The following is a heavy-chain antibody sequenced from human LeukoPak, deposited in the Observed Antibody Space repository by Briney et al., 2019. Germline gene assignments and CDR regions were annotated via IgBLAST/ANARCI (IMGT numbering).Heavy chain of an antibody. CDR1: GGSFSGYY. Sequence: PSETLSLTCAVYGGSFSGYYWSWIRQPPGKGLEWIGEINHSGSTNYNPSLKSRVTMSVDTSKNRFSLKLSSVTAADTAVYYCARAVRAATPLDWFDPWGQGTLVTVSS. CDR3: ARAVRAATPLDWFDP. V-gene: IGHV4-34*01. CDR2: INHSGST. D-gene: IGHD2-15*01. J-gene: IGHJ5*02.